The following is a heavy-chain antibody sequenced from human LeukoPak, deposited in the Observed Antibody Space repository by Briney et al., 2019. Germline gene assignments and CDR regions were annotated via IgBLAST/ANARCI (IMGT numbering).Heavy chain of an antibody. V-gene: IGHV4-34*01. Sequence: PSETLSLTCAVYGGSFSGYYWSWIRQPPGKGLEWIGEINHSGGTNYNPSLKSRVTISVDTSKNQFSLKLSSVTAADTAVYYCARDRYCSSTSCYGNWFDPWGQGTLVTVSS. CDR2: INHSGGT. D-gene: IGHD2-2*01. J-gene: IGHJ5*02. CDR1: GGSFSGYY. CDR3: ARDRYCSSTSCYGNWFDP.